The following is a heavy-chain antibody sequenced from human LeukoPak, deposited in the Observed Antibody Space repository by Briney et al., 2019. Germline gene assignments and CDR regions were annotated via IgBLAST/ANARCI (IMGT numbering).Heavy chain of an antibody. J-gene: IGHJ5*02. D-gene: IGHD3-10*01. Sequence: PSQTLSLTCTVSGGSISSGDYYWNWIRQSPGKGLEWIGYIYDSGSIYHNPSLKSRVTISVDTSKNQFSLKLSSVTVADTAVYYCARGHYYGSGSYYNWFDPWGQGTLVTASS. CDR1: GGSISSGDYY. CDR2: IYDSGSI. V-gene: IGHV4-30-4*01. CDR3: ARGHYYGSGSYYNWFDP.